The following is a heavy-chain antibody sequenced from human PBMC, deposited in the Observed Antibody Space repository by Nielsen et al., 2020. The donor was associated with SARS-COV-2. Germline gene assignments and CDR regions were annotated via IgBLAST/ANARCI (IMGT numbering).Heavy chain of an antibody. D-gene: IGHD4-17*01. CDR1: GFTFDDYA. CDR2: ISWNSGSI. J-gene: IGHJ4*02. Sequence: GGSLRLSCAASGFTFDDYAMHWVRQAPGKGLEWVSGISWNSGSIGYADSVKGRFTISRDNAKNSLYLQMNGLRAEDTALYYCAKDTGTVTTGYWGQGTLVTVSS. V-gene: IGHV3-9*01. CDR3: AKDTGTVTTGY.